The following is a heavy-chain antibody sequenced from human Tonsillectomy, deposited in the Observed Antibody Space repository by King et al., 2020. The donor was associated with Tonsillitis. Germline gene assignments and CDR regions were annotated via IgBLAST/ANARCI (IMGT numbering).Heavy chain of an antibody. CDR3: AKDEVLGSGMGRS. J-gene: IGHJ4*02. CDR1: GFTFNNHW. D-gene: IGHD3-10*01. CDR2: IRGDGGET. V-gene: IGHV3-74*01. Sequence: VQLVESGGGLVQSGGSLRISCVGSGFTFNNHWKHWVRQAPGKGLVWVSRIRGDGGETNYADSVNGRFTISRDNAKNTLYLQMHSLRVEDTGVYYCAKDEVLGSGMGRSWGQGTLGTVAA.